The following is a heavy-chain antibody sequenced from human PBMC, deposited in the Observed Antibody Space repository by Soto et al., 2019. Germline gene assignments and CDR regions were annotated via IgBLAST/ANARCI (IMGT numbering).Heavy chain of an antibody. CDR2: MNPNSGNT. D-gene: IGHD6-13*01. V-gene: IGHV1-8*01. J-gene: IGHJ6*02. CDR3: PRGHVAAAGTPYYYYYYGMDV. CDR1: GYTFTSYD. Sequence: QVQLVQSGAEVKKPGASVKVSSKASGYTFTSYDINWVRQATGQGLEWMGWMNPNSGNTGYAQKFQGRVTMTRNTSISTAYMELSSLRSEDTAVYYCPRGHVAAAGTPYYYYYYGMDVWGQGTTVTVSS.